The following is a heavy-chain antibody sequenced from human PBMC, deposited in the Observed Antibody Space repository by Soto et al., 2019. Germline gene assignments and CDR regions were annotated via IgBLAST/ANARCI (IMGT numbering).Heavy chain of an antibody. V-gene: IGHV3-30-3*01. D-gene: IGHD5-18*01. J-gene: IGHJ2*01. CDR2: ISYDGSNK. CDR3: ARDTGNTWHVYWYFDL. CDR1: GFTFSSYA. Sequence: QVQLVESGGGVVQPGRSLRLSCAASGFTFSSYAMHWVRQAPGKGLEWVAVISYDGSNKYYADSVKGRFTISRDNSKNTLYLQMNSLRAEDTAVYYCARDTGNTWHVYWYFDLWGGGTLVTVSS.